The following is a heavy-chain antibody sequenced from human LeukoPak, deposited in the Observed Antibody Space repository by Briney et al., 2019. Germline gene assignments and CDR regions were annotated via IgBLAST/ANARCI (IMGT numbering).Heavy chain of an antibody. Sequence: SETLSLTCAVYGGSFGGYYWSWIRQPPGKGLEWIGEINHSGSTNYNPSLKSRVTISVDTSKNQFSLKLSSVTAADTAVYYCARDTVGPNDYWGQGTLVTVSS. V-gene: IGHV4-34*01. CDR3: ARDTVGPNDY. CDR2: INHSGST. J-gene: IGHJ4*02. D-gene: IGHD4-23*01. CDR1: GGSFGGYY.